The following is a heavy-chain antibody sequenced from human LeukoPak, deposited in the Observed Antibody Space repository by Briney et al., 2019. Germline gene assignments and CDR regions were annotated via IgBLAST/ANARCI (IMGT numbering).Heavy chain of an antibody. CDR2: MSGSGGST. Sequence: GGSLRLSCAASGFTFSSYAMSWVRQAPGKGLEWVSAMSGSGGSTYYADSVKGRFTISRDNSKNTLYLQMNSLRAEDTAVYDCAKDVALWLMGAFDRWGQGTMVTVSS. V-gene: IGHV3-23*01. CDR3: AKDVALWLMGAFDR. CDR1: GFTFSSYA. J-gene: IGHJ3*01. D-gene: IGHD3-10*01.